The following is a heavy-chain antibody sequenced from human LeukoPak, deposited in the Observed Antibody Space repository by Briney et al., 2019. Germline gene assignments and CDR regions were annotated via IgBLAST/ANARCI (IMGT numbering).Heavy chain of an antibody. CDR3: ARGLEGRWFDP. CDR2: ISSSSSYI. J-gene: IGHJ5*02. V-gene: IGHV3-21*01. CDR1: GFTFSSYS. D-gene: IGHD3-3*01. Sequence: GGSLRLSCAASGFTFSSYSMNWVRQAPGKGLEWVSSISSSSSYIYYADSVKGRFTISRDNAKNSLYLQMNSLRAEDTAVYYCARGLEGRWFDPWGQGTLVTVSS.